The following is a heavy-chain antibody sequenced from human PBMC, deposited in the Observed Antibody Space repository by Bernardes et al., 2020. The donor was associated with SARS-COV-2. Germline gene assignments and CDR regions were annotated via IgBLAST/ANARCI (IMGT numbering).Heavy chain of an antibody. Sequence: ASVKVSCKASGYPFTGYYIHWVRQAPGQGLEWMGWINPKSGGTNYAQRFQGRVTMTRDTSISTAYMELSRLRSDDTAVYYCALPPTHYDSDGMDVWGRGTTVTVSS. V-gene: IGHV1-2*02. CDR3: ALPPTHYDSDGMDV. CDR1: GYPFTGYY. CDR2: INPKSGGT. D-gene: IGHD3-22*01. J-gene: IGHJ6*02.